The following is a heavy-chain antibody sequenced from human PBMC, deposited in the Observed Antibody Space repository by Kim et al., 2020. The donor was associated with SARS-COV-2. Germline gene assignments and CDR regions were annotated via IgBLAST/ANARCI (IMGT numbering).Heavy chain of an antibody. CDR1: GGSISSSNW. V-gene: IGHV4-4*02. Sequence: SETLSLTCAVSGGSISSSNWWSWVRQPPGKGLEWIGEIYHSGSTNYNPSLKSRVTISVDKSKNQFSLKLSSVTAADTAVYYCARGSVVVPAANWFDPWGQGTLVTVSS. CDR3: ARGSVVVPAANWFDP. CDR2: IYHSGST. D-gene: IGHD2-2*01. J-gene: IGHJ5*02.